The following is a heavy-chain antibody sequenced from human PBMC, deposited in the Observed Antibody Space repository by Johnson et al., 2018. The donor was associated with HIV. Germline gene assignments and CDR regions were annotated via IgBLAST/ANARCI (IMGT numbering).Heavy chain of an antibody. V-gene: IGHV3-30*02. Sequence: VQLVESGGGVVQPGGSLRLSCAASGFTFSSYGMHWVRQAPGKGLEWVAFIRYDGSNKYYADSVKGRFTISRDNSKNTLYLQMNSLRAGDSAVYYCARVGGSWMLDAFDIWGQGTVVTVSS. CDR1: GFTFSSYG. D-gene: IGHD3-10*01. CDR3: ARVGGSWMLDAFDI. J-gene: IGHJ3*02. CDR2: IRYDGSNK.